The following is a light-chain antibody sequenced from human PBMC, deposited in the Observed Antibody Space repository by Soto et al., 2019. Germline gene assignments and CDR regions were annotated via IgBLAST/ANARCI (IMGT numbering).Light chain of an antibody. V-gene: IGKV1-27*01. CDR3: QKYNSAPLT. J-gene: IGKJ4*01. CDR2: AAS. CDR1: QGIGVY. Sequence: DIPMTQSPSSLSASLGDRVTITCRASQGIGVYLAWFQQKPGKVPKLLIYAASTLQSGVPSRFSGSGSGTDFTLTISSLQPEDFATYYCQKYNSAPLTFGGGTKVEIK.